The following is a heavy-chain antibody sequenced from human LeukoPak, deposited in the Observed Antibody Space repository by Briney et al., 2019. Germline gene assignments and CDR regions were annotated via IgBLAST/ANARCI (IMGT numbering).Heavy chain of an antibody. J-gene: IGHJ4*02. D-gene: IGHD3-10*01. Sequence: ASVKVSCKASGYTFTSYGISWVRQAPGQGLDWMGWISAYNGNTNYAQKLQGRVTMTTDTSTSKAYMDLRSLRSDDTAVYYCARSMYYYGSGSSTDFDYWGQGTLVTVSS. CDR2: ISAYNGNT. V-gene: IGHV1-18*01. CDR1: GYTFTSYG. CDR3: ARSMYYYGSGSSTDFDY.